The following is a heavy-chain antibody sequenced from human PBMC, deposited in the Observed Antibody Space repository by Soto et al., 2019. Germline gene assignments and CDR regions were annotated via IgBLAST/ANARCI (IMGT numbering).Heavy chain of an antibody. CDR2: ITTSGSTI. Sequence: PGGSLRLSCAASGFTFSSYGMNWVRQAPGKGLEWVSYITTSGSTIYYADSVKGRFTISRDNAKNSLYLQMDSLRAEDTAVYYCARGNSAVNVYWGQGTLVTVSS. V-gene: IGHV3-48*03. CDR1: GFTFSSYG. CDR3: ARGNSAVNVY. D-gene: IGHD3-16*02. J-gene: IGHJ4*02.